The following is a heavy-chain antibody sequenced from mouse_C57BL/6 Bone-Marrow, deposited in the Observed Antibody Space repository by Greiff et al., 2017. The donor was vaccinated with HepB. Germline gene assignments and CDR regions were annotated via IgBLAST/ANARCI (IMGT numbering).Heavy chain of an antibody. CDR2: IDPENGDT. Sequence: EVQLQQSGAELVRPGASVKLSCTASGFNIKDDYMHWVKQRPEQGLEWIGWIDPENGDTEDASKFQGKATITADTSSNTAYLQLSSLTSEDTAVYYCTTSYGSSSAYWGQGTLVTVSA. CDR1: GFNIKDDY. J-gene: IGHJ3*01. D-gene: IGHD1-1*01. V-gene: IGHV14-4*01. CDR3: TTSYGSSSAY.